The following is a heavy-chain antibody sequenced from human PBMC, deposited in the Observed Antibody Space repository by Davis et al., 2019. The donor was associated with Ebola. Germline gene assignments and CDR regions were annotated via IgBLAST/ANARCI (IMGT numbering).Heavy chain of an antibody. Sequence: MPSETLSLTCAVYGGSFSDYYWTWIRQPPGKGLEWIGEINHRGSTNYNPSLKSRVTISVDTSKNQFSLKATSVTAADTAVYYCARGIVGATNWGQGTLVTVSS. CDR1: GGSFSDYY. V-gene: IGHV4-34*01. D-gene: IGHD1-26*01. J-gene: IGHJ4*02. CDR3: ARGIVGATN. CDR2: INHRGST.